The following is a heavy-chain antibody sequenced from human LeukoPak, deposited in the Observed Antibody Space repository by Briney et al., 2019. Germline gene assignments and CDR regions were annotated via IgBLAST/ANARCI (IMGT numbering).Heavy chain of an antibody. V-gene: IGHV3-7*01. CDR1: GFIFRNHW. CDR2: IKQDGSEK. CDR3: ARGPNYGDRVDYVDY. Sequence: GGSLRLSCAASGFIFRNHWMSWVRQAPGRGLEGVAHIKQDGSEKHYVDSVEGRFTLSRDDAKNSLYLQMNSLRVDDSAVYYCARGPNYGDRVDYVDYWGQGTLVTVSS. D-gene: IGHD4-17*01. J-gene: IGHJ4*02.